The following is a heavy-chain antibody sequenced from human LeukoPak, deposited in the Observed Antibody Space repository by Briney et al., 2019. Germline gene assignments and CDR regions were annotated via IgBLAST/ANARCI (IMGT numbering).Heavy chain of an antibody. CDR1: GGSFSGYY. D-gene: IGHD3-9*01. Sequence: SETLSLTCAVYGGSFSGYYWSWIRQPPGKGLEWIGEINHSGSTNYNPSLKSRVTISVDKSKNQFSLKLSSVTAADTAVYYCARVKYYDILTGYFKFDPWGQGTLVTVSS. CDR2: INHSGST. V-gene: IGHV4-34*01. J-gene: IGHJ5*02. CDR3: ARVKYYDILTGYFKFDP.